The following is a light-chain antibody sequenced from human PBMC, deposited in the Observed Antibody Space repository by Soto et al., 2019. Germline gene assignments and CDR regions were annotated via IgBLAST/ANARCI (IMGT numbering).Light chain of an antibody. CDR1: ISDVGSHNL. CDR3: CSFAGSNPFPYV. Sequence: LTQPASVSGSPGQSITISCTGTISDVGSHNLVSWYQQHPDKAPKLIIYEVNERPSGVSSRFSGSKSGNTASLTVSGLQPDDEADYHCCSFAGSNPFPYVFGTGTKVTV. V-gene: IGLV2-23*02. CDR2: EVN. J-gene: IGLJ1*01.